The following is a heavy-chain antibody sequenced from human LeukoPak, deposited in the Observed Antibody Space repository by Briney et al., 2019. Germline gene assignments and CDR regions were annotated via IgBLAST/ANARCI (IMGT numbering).Heavy chain of an antibody. J-gene: IGHJ4*02. Sequence: GGSLRLSCAASGFTFDDYGMSWVRQAPGKGLEWVSGINWNGGSTGYADSVKGRFTISRDNAKNSLYLQMNSLRAEDTALYHCARGDSSGYYSYWGKETLVTVSS. CDR3: ARGDSSGYYSY. CDR1: GFTFDDYG. D-gene: IGHD3-22*01. CDR2: INWNGGST. V-gene: IGHV3-20*01.